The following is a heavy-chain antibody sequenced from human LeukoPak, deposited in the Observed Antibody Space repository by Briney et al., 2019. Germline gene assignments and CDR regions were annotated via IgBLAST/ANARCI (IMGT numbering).Heavy chain of an antibody. Sequence: TGGSLRLSCAASGFTFRSYNMNWVRQAPGKRPEWVSSISSGSSYIYYADSVKGRFTISRDNAKNSLYLQMNSLRAEDTALYYCARGASRADYWGQGTLVTVSS. CDR1: GFTFRSYN. J-gene: IGHJ4*02. CDR3: ARGASRADY. V-gene: IGHV3-21*01. CDR2: ISSGSSYI.